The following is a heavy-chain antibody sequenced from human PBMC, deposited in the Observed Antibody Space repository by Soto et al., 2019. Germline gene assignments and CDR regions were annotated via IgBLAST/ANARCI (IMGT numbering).Heavy chain of an antibody. V-gene: IGHV4-30-4*01. CDR2: IYYSGST. J-gene: IGHJ6*02. CDR1: GGSISSGDYY. Sequence: QVQLQESGPGLVKPSQTLSLTCTVSGGSISSGDYYWSWIRQPPGKGLEWIGYIYYSGSTYYNPXLKSRVTSSVXXSXNXXSLKLSSVTAADTAVYYCARPFYGDYEAWSYGMDVWGQGTTVTVSS. CDR3: ARPFYGDYEAWSYGMDV. D-gene: IGHD4-17*01.